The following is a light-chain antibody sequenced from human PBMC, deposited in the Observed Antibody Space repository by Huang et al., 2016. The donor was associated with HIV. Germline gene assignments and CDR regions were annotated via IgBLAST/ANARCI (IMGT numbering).Light chain of an antibody. V-gene: IGKV1-39*01. CDR1: QSISTY. Sequence: IQLTQSPTSLAASVGDRVSIACRASQSISTYLNWYQQKPGKAPKRVISSASALHSGVPSRFSGSGSGTDFTLTIRGLQLDDFATYYCQQSYSALSSFGPGTRL. J-gene: IGKJ5*01. CDR3: QQSYSALSS. CDR2: SAS.